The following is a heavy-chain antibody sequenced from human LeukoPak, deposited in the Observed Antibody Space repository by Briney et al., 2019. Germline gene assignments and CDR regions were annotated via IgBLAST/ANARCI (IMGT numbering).Heavy chain of an antibody. CDR1: GFTVITND. D-gene: IGHD1-14*01. Sequence: GGSLRLSCAASGFTVITNDMTWVRQAPGKGLEWVSVLYSDGNTKYADSVQGRFTISRDNSKNTLYLEMNSLSPADKAVYYCARGVEPLAANTLAYWGQGTLVTVSS. CDR2: LYSDGNT. CDR3: ARGVEPLAANTLAY. J-gene: IGHJ4*02. V-gene: IGHV3-53*01.